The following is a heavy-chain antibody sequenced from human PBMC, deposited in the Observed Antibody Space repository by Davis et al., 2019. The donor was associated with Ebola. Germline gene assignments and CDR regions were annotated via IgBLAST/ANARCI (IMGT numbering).Heavy chain of an antibody. CDR1: GYTFTGYY. CDR3: ARGPNGMDV. CDR2: INPRYGGT. Sequence: AASVKVSCKASGYTFTGYYMHWVRQAPGHGLEWMGWINPRYGGTKYAQKFQGWVTMTWDTSINTAYMELSRLTSDDTAVYYCARGPNGMDVWGQGTTVTVSS. J-gene: IGHJ6*02. V-gene: IGHV1-2*04.